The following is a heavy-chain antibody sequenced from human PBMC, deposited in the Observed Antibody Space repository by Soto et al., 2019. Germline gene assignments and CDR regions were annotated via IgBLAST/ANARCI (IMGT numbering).Heavy chain of an antibody. CDR3: ARDLILPDYGDYVFPRAFDI. V-gene: IGHV3-21*01. CDR1: GFTFSSYS. D-gene: IGHD4-17*01. Sequence: GGSLRLSCAASGFTFSSYSMNWVRQAPGKGLEWVSSISSSSSYIYYAASVKGRFTISVDNANNSLYLQMNSLRDEDTAVYYCARDLILPDYGDYVFPRAFDIWGQGTMVTVSS. CDR2: ISSSSSYI. J-gene: IGHJ3*02.